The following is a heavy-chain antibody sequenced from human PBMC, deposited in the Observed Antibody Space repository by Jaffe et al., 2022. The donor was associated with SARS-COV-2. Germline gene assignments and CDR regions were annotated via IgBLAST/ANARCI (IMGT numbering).Heavy chain of an antibody. J-gene: IGHJ3*02. CDR3: AKDIRTWQQALPGGAGAFDI. V-gene: IGHV3-9*01. Sequence: EVQLVESGGGLVQPGRSLRLSCAASGFTFDDYAMHWVRQAPGKGLEWVSGISWNSGSIGYADSVKGRFTISRDNAKNSLYLQMNSLRAEDTALYYCAKDIRTWQQALPGGAGAFDIWGQGTMVTVSS. D-gene: IGHD6-13*01. CDR2: ISWNSGSI. CDR1: GFTFDDYA.